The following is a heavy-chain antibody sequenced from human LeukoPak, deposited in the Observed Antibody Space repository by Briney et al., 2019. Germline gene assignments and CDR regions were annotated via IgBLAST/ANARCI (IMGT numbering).Heavy chain of an antibody. J-gene: IGHJ3*02. D-gene: IGHD2-2*01. CDR1: GFTFSSYS. V-gene: IGHV3-21*01. CDR3: ARPYCSSTSCYLDAFDI. Sequence: GGSLRLSCAASGFTFSSYSMNWVRQAPGKGLEWVSSISSSSSYIYYADSVKGRFTISRDNAKNSLYLQMNSLRAEDTAVYYCARPYCSSTSCYLDAFDIWGQGTMVTVSS. CDR2: ISSSSSYI.